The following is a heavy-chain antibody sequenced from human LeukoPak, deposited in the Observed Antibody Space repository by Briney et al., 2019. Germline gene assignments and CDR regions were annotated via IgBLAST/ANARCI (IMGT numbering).Heavy chain of an antibody. CDR3: ARDQKYSNYVWFDP. CDR1: GYSISSGYY. J-gene: IGHJ5*02. V-gene: IGHV4-38-2*02. Sequence: SETLSLTCTVSGYSISSGYYWGWIRPPPGKGLEWIGSIYHSGSTYYNPSLKSRVTISVDTSKNQFSLKLSSVTAADTAVYYCARDQKYSNYVWFDPWGQGTLVTVSS. D-gene: IGHD4-11*01. CDR2: IYHSGST.